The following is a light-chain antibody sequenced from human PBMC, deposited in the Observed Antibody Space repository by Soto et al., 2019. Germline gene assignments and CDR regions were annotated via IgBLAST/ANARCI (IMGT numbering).Light chain of an antibody. CDR2: GAS. Sequence: EIVLTQSPGTLSLSLGERATLSCRASQSISSNSLAWYQQKPGQAPRLLIYGASGRASGITDRFSGSGSGTDFTLTISRLEPEDFAVYYCQQYASSPETFGQGTKVEIK. CDR3: QQYASSPET. J-gene: IGKJ1*01. V-gene: IGKV3-20*01. CDR1: QSISSNS.